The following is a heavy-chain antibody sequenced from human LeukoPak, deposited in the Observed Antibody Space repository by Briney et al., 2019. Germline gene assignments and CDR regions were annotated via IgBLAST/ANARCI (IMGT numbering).Heavy chain of an antibody. V-gene: IGHV3-21*01. J-gene: IGHJ6*03. CDR1: GFTFSSYS. CDR3: ARGFGSGSPDKYYYYYMDV. CDR2: ISSSSSYI. D-gene: IGHD1-26*01. Sequence: GGSLRLSCAASGFTFSSYSMNWVRQAPGKGLEWVSSISSSSSYIYYADSVKGRFTISRDNAKNSLYLQMNSLRAGDTAVYYCARGFGSGSPDKYYYYYMDVWGKGTTVTVSS.